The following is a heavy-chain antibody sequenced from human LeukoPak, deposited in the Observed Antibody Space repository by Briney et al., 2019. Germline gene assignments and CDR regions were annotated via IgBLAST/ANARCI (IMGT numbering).Heavy chain of an antibody. J-gene: IGHJ4*02. Sequence: GRSLRLSCAASGFTFSSYGMHWVRQAPGKGLEWVAVISYDGSNKYYADSVKGRFTISRDNSKNTLYLQMNSLRAEDTAVYYCAKGRTGPIDYWGQGALVTVSS. V-gene: IGHV3-30*18. CDR2: ISYDGSNK. CDR3: AKGRTGPIDY. CDR1: GFTFSSYG.